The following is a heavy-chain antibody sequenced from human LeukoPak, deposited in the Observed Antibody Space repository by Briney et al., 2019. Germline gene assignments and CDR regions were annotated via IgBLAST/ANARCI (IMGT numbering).Heavy chain of an antibody. D-gene: IGHD7-27*01. Sequence: ASVKVSCNTSGYTFNGYFIHWVRQAAGQGLEWMGRINPSSGVTEYAQNFQGRVAMSRDTSISTASMELSWLTSDDTVVYYCARDLSSTPNWEFDYWGQGTLVTVSS. J-gene: IGHJ4*02. CDR3: ARDLSSTPNWEFDY. CDR2: INPSSGVT. V-gene: IGHV1-2*05. CDR1: GYTFNGYF.